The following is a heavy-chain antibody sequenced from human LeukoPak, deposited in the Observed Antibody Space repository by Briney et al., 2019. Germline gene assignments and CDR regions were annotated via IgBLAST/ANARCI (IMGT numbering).Heavy chain of an antibody. J-gene: IGHJ4*02. D-gene: IGHD4-17*01. CDR2: ISYDGSNK. CDR1: GFTFSSYA. Sequence: GGSLRLSCAASGFTFSSYAMHWVRQAPGKGLEWVAVISYDGSNKYYADSVKGRFTISRDNSKNTLYLQMNSLRAEDTAVYYCAGDGQDYGDYFWYFDYWGQGTLVTVSS. CDR3: AGDGQDYGDYFWYFDY. V-gene: IGHV3-30-3*01.